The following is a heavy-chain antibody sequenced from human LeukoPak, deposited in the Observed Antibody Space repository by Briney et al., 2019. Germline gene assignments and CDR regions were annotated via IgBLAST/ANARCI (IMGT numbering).Heavy chain of an antibody. CDR1: GFTFSSYA. CDR3: ARGGYGGRGVVDDYYGMDV. V-gene: IGHV3-30-3*01. Sequence: PGRSLRLSCAASGFTFSSYAMHWVRQAPGKGLEWVAVISYDESNKYYADSVKGRFTISRDNSKNTLYLQMSSLRAEDTAVYYCARGGYGGRGVVDDYYGMDVWGQGTTVTVSS. D-gene: IGHD6-13*01. J-gene: IGHJ6*02. CDR2: ISYDESNK.